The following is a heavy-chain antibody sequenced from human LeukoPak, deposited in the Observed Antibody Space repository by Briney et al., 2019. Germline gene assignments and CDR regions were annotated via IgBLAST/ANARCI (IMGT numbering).Heavy chain of an antibody. V-gene: IGHV1-18*01. CDR3: ARDLYYYGSGSYYDVFDV. CDR1: GYTFSTYG. D-gene: IGHD3-10*01. Sequence: ASVTVSCKASGYTFSTYGISWVRQAPGQGLEWMGWISAYKGNTYYAQKLQGRVTMTTDTSTSTAYMELRSLSSDDTAIYYCARDLYYYGSGSYYDVFDVWGQGTMVTVSS. J-gene: IGHJ3*01. CDR2: ISAYKGNT.